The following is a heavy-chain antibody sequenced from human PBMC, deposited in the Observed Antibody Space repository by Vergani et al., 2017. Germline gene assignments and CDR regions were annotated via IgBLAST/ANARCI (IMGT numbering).Heavy chain of an antibody. CDR3: ASSSSYYDSSGYYYGEDHFDY. D-gene: IGHD3-22*01. CDR1: GGSISSYY. Sequence: QVQLQESGPGLVKPSETLSLTCTVSGGSISSYYWSWIRQPPGKGLEWIGYIYYSGSTNYNPSLKSRVTISVDTSKNQFSLKLSSVTAADTAVYYCASSSSYYDSSGYYYGEDHFDYWGQGTLVTVSS. V-gene: IGHV4-59*01. J-gene: IGHJ4*02. CDR2: IYYSGST.